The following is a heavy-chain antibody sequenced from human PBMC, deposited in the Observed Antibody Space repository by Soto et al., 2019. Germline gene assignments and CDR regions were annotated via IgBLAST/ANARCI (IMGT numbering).Heavy chain of an antibody. CDR3: ARAEGWSGGFNYYYYYMDV. V-gene: IGHV4-59*01. D-gene: IGHD3-10*01. CDR1: GGSISSYY. CDR2: IYYSGST. Sequence: QVQLQESGPGLVKPSETLSLTCTVSGGSISSYYWSWIRQPPGKGLEWIGYIYYSGSTNYNPSLKSRVTISVDTSKNQLSLKLSSVTAADTAVYYCARAEGWSGGFNYYYYYMDVWGKGTTVTVSS. J-gene: IGHJ6*03.